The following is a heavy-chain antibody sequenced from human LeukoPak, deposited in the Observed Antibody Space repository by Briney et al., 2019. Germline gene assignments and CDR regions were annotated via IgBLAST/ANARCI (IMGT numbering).Heavy chain of an antibody. CDR3: SRVDIIVVAGTLIDYLDY. CDR1: GFTFGDYP. J-gene: IGHJ4*02. Sequence: GRSLRPSCITSGFTFGDYPMSWVRQAPGKGLEWVGFIRSRAYGGTTEYAASLKGRFTISRDDSKSIAYLQMNSLKTEDTAIYYCSRVDIIVVAGTLIDYLDYWGQGTLVTVSS. V-gene: IGHV3-49*04. D-gene: IGHD2-2*01. CDR2: IRSRAYGGTT.